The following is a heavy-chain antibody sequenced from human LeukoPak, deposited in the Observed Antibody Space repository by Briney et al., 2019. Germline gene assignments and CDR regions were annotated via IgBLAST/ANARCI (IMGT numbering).Heavy chain of an antibody. V-gene: IGHV3-30*18. J-gene: IGHJ6*02. CDR3: AKGGSSGYDELGNYYYGMDV. CDR2: ISYDGSNK. D-gene: IGHD5-12*01. CDR1: GFTFSSYG. Sequence: GSLRLSCAASGFTFSSYGMHWVRQAPGKGLEWVAVISYDGSNKYYADSVKGRFTISRDNSKNTLYLQMNSLRAEDTAVHYCAKGGSSGYDELGNYYYGMDVWGQGTTVTVSS.